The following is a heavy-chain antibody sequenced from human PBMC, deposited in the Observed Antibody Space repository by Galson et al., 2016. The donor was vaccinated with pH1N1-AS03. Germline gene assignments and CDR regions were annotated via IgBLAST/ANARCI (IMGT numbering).Heavy chain of an antibody. CDR2: IDPGDSDT. J-gene: IGHJ6*02. D-gene: IGHD3-10*01. Sequence: QSGAEVTKPGESLKISCKASGSSFANYWIGWVRQMPGKGPEWMGIIDPGDSDTRYSLSSQGQVTISADKSLSTAYLQWTSLKASDTAISYCSRPKHSGPLYYFLCMEIGGQGTTVTVSS. CDR3: SRPKHSGPLYYFLCMEI. CDR1: GSSFANYW. V-gene: IGHV5-51*01.